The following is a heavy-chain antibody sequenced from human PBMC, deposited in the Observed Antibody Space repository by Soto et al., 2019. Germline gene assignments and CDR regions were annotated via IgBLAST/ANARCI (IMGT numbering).Heavy chain of an antibody. CDR3: ARDRIMITFGGVIVPGY. CDR1: GYTFTSYG. V-gene: IGHV1-18*01. Sequence: GASVKVSCKASGYTFTSYGISWVRQAPGQGLEWMGWISAYNGNTNYAQKLQGRVTMTTDTSTSTAYMELRSLRSDDTAVYYCARDRIMITFGGVIVPGYWGQGTLVTVSS. D-gene: IGHD3-16*02. J-gene: IGHJ4*02. CDR2: ISAYNGNT.